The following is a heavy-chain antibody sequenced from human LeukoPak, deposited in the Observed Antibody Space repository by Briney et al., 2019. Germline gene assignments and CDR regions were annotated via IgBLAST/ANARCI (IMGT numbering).Heavy chain of an antibody. CDR2: MNPNSGNT. D-gene: IGHD6-6*01. CDR1: GYTFASYD. Sequence: ASVKVSCKASGYTFASYDINWVRQATGQGLEWMGWMNPNSGNTGYAQKFRGRVTMTRNTSISTAYMELSSLRSEDTAVYYCARRSIAARRYPKNWFDPWGQGTLVTVSS. CDR3: ARRSIAARRYPKNWFDP. J-gene: IGHJ5*02. V-gene: IGHV1-8*02.